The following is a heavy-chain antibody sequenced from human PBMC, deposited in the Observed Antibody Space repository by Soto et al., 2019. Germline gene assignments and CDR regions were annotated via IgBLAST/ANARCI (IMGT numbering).Heavy chain of an antibody. V-gene: IGHV3-74*01. D-gene: IGHD1-26*01. J-gene: IGHJ4*02. Sequence: GGSLRLSCAASGFTFRDYYITWIRQAPGKGLVWVSRIYFDGITTNYADSVKGRLTVSRDNAKNTVYLHVNTLRDEDTAVYYCARGGAMGVDYWGQGTLVTVSS. CDR1: GFTFRDYY. CDR2: IYFDGITT. CDR3: ARGGAMGVDY.